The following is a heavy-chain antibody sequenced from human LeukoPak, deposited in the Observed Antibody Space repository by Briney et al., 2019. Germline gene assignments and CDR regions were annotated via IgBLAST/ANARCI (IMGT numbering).Heavy chain of an antibody. CDR2: INPNNDGT. D-gene: IGHD3-16*01. V-gene: IGHV1-2*02. Sequence: ASVKVSCKASAYTFTAYYIHWVRQAPGLGLEWMGWINPNNDGTNYAQKFQGRVTLTKDTSISTVYMELSSLKSDDTAVCYGATGGGGGFPYFEYWGQGTLVTVSS. J-gene: IGHJ4*02. CDR3: ATGGGGGFPYFEY. CDR1: AYTFTAYY.